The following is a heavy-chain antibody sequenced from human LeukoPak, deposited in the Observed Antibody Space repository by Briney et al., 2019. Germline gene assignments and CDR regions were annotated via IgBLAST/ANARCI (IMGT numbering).Heavy chain of an antibody. CDR2: ISGNGGST. D-gene: IGHD3-10*01. J-gene: IGHJ4*02. CDR1: GFTFSSYV. Sequence: GGSLRLSCAASGFTFSSYVMHWVRQAPGKGLEYVSGISGNGGSTYYANSVKGRFTISRDNAKNSLYLQMNSLRAEDTAVYYCARFTMVRGVIGSYYFDYWGQGTLVTVSS. CDR3: ARFTMVRGVIGSYYFDY. V-gene: IGHV3-64*01.